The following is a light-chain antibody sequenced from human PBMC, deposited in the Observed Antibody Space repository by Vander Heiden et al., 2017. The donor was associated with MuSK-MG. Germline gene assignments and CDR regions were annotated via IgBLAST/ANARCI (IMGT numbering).Light chain of an antibody. CDR1: RRDLGFYSY. J-gene: IGLJ3*02. CDR2: DVK. Sequence: QSALTQPASVSGSPGQSIAISCTGPRRDLGFYSYVSWYRNNPGEAPQLIIFDVKDRPSGVSHRFSGSKSGNTASLTISGLQTEDDADYYCSSFTSANTRVFGGGTRVTVL. V-gene: IGLV2-14*03. CDR3: SSFTSANTRV.